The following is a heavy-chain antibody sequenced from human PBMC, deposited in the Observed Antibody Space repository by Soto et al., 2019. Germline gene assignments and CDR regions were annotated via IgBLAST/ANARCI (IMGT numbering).Heavy chain of an antibody. D-gene: IGHD2-15*01. CDR1: GGSFSGYY. V-gene: IGHV4-34*01. CDR3: ARGQKDIVVVVAATAGWYFDL. Sequence: QVQLQQWGAGLLKPSETLSLTCAVYGGSFSGYYWSWIRQPPGKGLEWIGEINHSGSTNYNPSLKSRVTISVDTSKNQFSLKLSSVTAADTAVYYCARGQKDIVVVVAATAGWYFDLWGRGTLVTVSS. CDR2: INHSGST. J-gene: IGHJ2*01.